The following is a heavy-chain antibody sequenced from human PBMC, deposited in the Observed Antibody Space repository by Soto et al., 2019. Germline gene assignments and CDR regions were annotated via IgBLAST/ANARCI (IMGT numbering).Heavy chain of an antibody. D-gene: IGHD2-15*01. CDR2: IKQDGSEK. Sequence: PGGSLRLSCAASGFMFSSFWVSWVRQAPGKGLEWVANIKQDGSEKYYVDSVKGRFTISRDNAKNSLYLQMNSLRAEDTAVYYCARDFKSSLYYFDYWGQGTLVTVSS. CDR1: GFMFSSFW. CDR3: ARDFKSSLYYFDY. V-gene: IGHV3-7*01. J-gene: IGHJ4*02.